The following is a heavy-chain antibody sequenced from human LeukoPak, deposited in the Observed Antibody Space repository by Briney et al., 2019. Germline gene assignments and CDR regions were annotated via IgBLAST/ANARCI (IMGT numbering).Heavy chain of an antibody. J-gene: IGHJ4*02. V-gene: IGHV1-8*01. CDR3: ARGRYGDYSFDY. D-gene: IGHD4-17*01. CDR1: GYTFTSYD. CDR2: MNPNSGNT. Sequence: ASVKVSCKASGYTFTSYDINWVRQATGQGLEWMGWMNPNSGNTGYAQKFQGRVTMTRNTSISTAYMELSSLRSEDTAVYYCARGRYGDYSFDYWGQGTLVTVSS.